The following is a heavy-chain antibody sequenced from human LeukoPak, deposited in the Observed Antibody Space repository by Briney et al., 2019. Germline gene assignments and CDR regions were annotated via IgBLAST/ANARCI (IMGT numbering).Heavy chain of an antibody. V-gene: IGHV1-58*02. CDR3: ARGAGDFGEFDFDY. D-gene: IGHD3-10*01. Sequence: ASVKVSCKASGFTFTSSAMQWVRQARGQRLEWIGWIVVGSGNTNYTQKFQERVTMTRDTSISTAYMELSRLRSDDTAVYYCARGAGDFGEFDFDYWGQGTLVTLSS. CDR1: GFTFTSSA. CDR2: IVVGSGNT. J-gene: IGHJ4*02.